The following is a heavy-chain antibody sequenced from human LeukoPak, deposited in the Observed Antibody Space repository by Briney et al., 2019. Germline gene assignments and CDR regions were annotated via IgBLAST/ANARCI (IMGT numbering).Heavy chain of an antibody. D-gene: IGHD3-16*01. V-gene: IGHV4-61*01. CDR2: IYYSGST. CDR3: ARVYYDYVWGSYTRAYGMDV. Sequence: SETLSLTCTVSGGSVSSGSYYWSWIRQPPGKGLEWIGYIYYSGSTNYNPSLKSRVTISVDTSKNQFSLKLSSVTAADTAVYYCARVYYDYVWGSYTRAYGMDVWGQGTTVTVSS. CDR1: GGSVSSGSYY. J-gene: IGHJ6*02.